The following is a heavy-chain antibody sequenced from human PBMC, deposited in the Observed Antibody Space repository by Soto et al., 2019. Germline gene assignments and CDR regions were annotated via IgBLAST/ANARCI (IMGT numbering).Heavy chain of an antibody. Sequence: QVQLVQSGAEVKKPGTSVKVSCRASGGTFCSYAISWVRQAPGQGLEWMGGIIPIFGTANYAQKFQGRVTITADESTSTAYMELSSLRSEDTAVYYCARDSAGEGYCSGGSCPNYYGMDVWGQGTTVTVSS. V-gene: IGHV1-69*12. D-gene: IGHD2-15*01. CDR3: ARDSAGEGYCSGGSCPNYYGMDV. CDR1: GGTFCSYA. J-gene: IGHJ6*02. CDR2: IIPIFGTA.